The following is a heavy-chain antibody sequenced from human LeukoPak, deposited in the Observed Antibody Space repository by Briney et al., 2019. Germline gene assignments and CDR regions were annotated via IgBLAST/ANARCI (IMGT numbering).Heavy chain of an antibody. D-gene: IGHD6-13*01. CDR1: DDSISMYY. J-gene: IGHJ6*03. V-gene: IGHV4-59*01. CDR2: VDHTGST. Sequence: SETLSLTCSVSDDSISMYYWTWIRQPPGQGLEWIGYVDHTGSTNFHPSLNGRVSISRDTTKNLFSLRLRPVTAADTAVYFCAKGRVSSSTWYSTYYYYFYMDLWGKGTTVTVSS. CDR3: AKGRVSSSTWYSTYYYYFYMDL.